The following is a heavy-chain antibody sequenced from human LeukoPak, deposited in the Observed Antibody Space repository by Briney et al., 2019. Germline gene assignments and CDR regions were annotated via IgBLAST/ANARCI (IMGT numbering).Heavy chain of an antibody. J-gene: IGHJ3*02. V-gene: IGHV4-38-2*01. D-gene: IGHD3-3*01. Sequence: SETLSLTCAVSGYSISSGYYWGWIRQPPGKGLEWIGSIYHSGSTYYNPSLKSRVTISVDTSKNQFSLKLSSVTAADTAVYYCARDFGVIIGSAFDIWGQGTMVTVSS. CDR1: GYSISSGYY. CDR3: ARDFGVIIGSAFDI. CDR2: IYHSGST.